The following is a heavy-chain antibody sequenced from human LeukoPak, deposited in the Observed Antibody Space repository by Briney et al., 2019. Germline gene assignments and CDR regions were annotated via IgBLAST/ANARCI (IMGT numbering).Heavy chain of an antibody. CDR3: TTEGATISGNWFDP. V-gene: IGHV3-15*01. J-gene: IGHJ5*02. CDR1: GFTFSNAW. CDR2: IKSKTDGGTT. Sequence: GGSLRLSCAASGFTFSNAWMSWVRQAPGKGLEWVGRIKSKTDGGTTDYAAPVKGRFTISRDDPKNTLYLQMNSLKTEDTAVYYCTTEGATISGNWFDPWGQGTLVTASS. D-gene: IGHD1-26*01.